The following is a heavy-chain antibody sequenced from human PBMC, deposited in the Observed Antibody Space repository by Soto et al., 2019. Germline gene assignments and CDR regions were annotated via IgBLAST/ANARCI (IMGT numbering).Heavy chain of an antibody. J-gene: IGHJ4*02. Sequence: EVQLVESGGGLVQPGRSLRLSCTASGFTFGDYAMSWFRQAPGKGLEWVGFIRSKAYGGTTEYAASVKGRFTISRDDSKSIAYLQMNSLKTEDTAVYYCTRGGFMTTVIHFDYWGQGTLVTVSS. CDR1: GFTFGDYA. CDR3: TRGGFMTTVIHFDY. D-gene: IGHD4-17*01. V-gene: IGHV3-49*03. CDR2: IRSKAYGGTT.